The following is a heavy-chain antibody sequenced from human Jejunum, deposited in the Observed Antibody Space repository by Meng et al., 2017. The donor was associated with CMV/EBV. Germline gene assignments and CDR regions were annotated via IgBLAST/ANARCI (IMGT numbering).Heavy chain of an antibody. Sequence: SGDSIHSSNWWNWVRQTPGKGLEWIGEVYHSGRNSDNPSLKSRVTISVDKSKNQFSLKLNSVTAADTAVYYCARDEPGLAAAGALQHWGRGTLVTVSS. V-gene: IGHV4-4*02. CDR3: ARDEPGLAAAGALQH. J-gene: IGHJ1*01. CDR2: VYHSGRN. CDR1: GDSIHSSNW. D-gene: IGHD6-13*01.